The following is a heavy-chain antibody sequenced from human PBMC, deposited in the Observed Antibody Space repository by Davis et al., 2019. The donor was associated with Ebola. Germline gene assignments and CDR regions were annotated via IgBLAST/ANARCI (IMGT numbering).Heavy chain of an antibody. CDR1: GYSFTSYW. J-gene: IGHJ4*02. V-gene: IGHV5-51*06. Sequence: KVSCKGSGYSFTSYWIGWVRQMPGKGLEWMGIIYPGDSDTRYSPSFQGQITITVDKSARTAFLQWSSLKASDTAIYYCARRENSDFWSGYYMDWGQGTLVTVSS. CDR2: IYPGDSDT. D-gene: IGHD3-3*01. CDR3: ARRENSDFWSGYYMD.